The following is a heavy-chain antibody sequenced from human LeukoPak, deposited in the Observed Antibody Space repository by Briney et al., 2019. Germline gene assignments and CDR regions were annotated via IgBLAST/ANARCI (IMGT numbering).Heavy chain of an antibody. CDR1: GGSISSSSYY. D-gene: IGHD6-19*01. J-gene: IGHJ4*02. CDR3: ARRPIRRIAVGTTNFDY. Sequence: PSKTLSLTCSFSGGSISSSSYYWGWIRQPPGKGLEWIGRIYYSRRTYYNLSLKSRVTISVDTSKNQFSLKLSSVTAANTAMYYCARRPIRRIAVGTTNFDYWCRVTQDTVTS. CDR2: IYYSRRT. V-gene: IGHV4-39*01.